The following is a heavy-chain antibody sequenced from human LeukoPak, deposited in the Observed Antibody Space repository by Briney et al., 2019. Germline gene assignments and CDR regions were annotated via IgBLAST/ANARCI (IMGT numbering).Heavy chain of an antibody. Sequence: GGSLRLSCAASGFTVSSHYMSWVRQAPGKGLEWVSVTDSGGSTSYADSVKGRFTISRDTSKNTLYLQINGLRAEDTAVYYCARLGDYSNKDWGQGTLVTVSS. J-gene: IGHJ4*02. V-gene: IGHV3-53*01. CDR1: GFTVSSHY. D-gene: IGHD4-11*01. CDR3: ARLGDYSNKD. CDR2: TDSGGST.